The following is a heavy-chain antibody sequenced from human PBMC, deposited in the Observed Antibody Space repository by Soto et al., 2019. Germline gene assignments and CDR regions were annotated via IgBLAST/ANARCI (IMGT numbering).Heavy chain of an antibody. V-gene: IGHV4-59*08. CDR2: IYYSGST. J-gene: IGHJ5*02. CDR1: GGSISSYY. CDR3: ARHREAGIVVVPAAINWFDP. Sequence: PSETLSLTFTVSGGSISSYYWSWIRQPPGKGLEWIGYIYYSGSTNYNPSLKSRVTISVDTSKNQFSLKLSSVTAADTAVYYCARHREAGIVVVPAAINWFDPWGQGTLVTVSS. D-gene: IGHD2-2*01.